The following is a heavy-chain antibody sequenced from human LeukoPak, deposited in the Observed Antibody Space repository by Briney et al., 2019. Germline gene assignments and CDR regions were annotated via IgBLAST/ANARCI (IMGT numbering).Heavy chain of an antibody. CDR2: ISSSSSTI. J-gene: IGHJ5*02. CDR1: GFTFSSYS. CDR3: ATSITIFGVVPNWFDP. D-gene: IGHD3-3*01. Sequence: PGGSLRLSCAASGFTFSSYSMDWVRQAPGKGLEWVSYISSSSSTIYYADSVKGRFTISRDNAKNSLYLQMNSLRAEDTAVYYCATSITIFGVVPNWFDPWGQGTLVTVSS. V-gene: IGHV3-48*01.